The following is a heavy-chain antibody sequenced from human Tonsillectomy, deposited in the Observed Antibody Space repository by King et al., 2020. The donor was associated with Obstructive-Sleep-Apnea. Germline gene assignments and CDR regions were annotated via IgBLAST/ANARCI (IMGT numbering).Heavy chain of an antibody. V-gene: IGHV3-30*02. D-gene: IGHD6-19*01. CDR3: VRDDPLAAVTGVTAFDL. Sequence: ESGGGVVQSGGSLRLSCAASRFSFNTFGMHWVRQAPGKGLEWAAYIRYDGNVQFYADSVKGRFTISRDNSRDMLFLQMNSLRAEDTAVYYCVRDDPLAAVTGVTAFDLWGQGTKVTVSS. J-gene: IGHJ3*01. CDR2: IRYDGNVQ. CDR1: RFSFNTFG.